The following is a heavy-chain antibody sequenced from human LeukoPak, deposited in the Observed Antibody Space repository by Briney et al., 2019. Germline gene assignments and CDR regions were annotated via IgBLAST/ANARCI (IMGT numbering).Heavy chain of an antibody. D-gene: IGHD3-22*01. J-gene: IGHJ4*02. CDR1: GFTFSSYW. Sequence: PGGSLRLSCAASGFTFSSYWMSWVRQAPGKGLEWVANIRQDGGEKYYVDSVKGRFTISRDNPKNSLNLQMNSLRAEDTAGYYCARYYDGSGYYDFFDYWGQGTLVTVSS. CDR2: IRQDGGEK. V-gene: IGHV3-7*05. CDR3: ARYYDGSGYYDFFDY.